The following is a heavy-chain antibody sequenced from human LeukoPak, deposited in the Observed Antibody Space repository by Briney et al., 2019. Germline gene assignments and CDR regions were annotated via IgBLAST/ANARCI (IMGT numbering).Heavy chain of an antibody. J-gene: IGHJ4*02. CDR2: IKQDGSEK. Sequence: PGGSLRLSCAASGFTFSSYWMSWVRQAPGKGLERVANIKQDGSEKYCVDSVKGRFTISRDNAKNSLYLQMNSLRAEDTAVYYCASQGSRGWLWGQGTLVTVSS. CDR3: ASQGSRGWL. D-gene: IGHD6-19*01. CDR1: GFTFSSYW. V-gene: IGHV3-7*01.